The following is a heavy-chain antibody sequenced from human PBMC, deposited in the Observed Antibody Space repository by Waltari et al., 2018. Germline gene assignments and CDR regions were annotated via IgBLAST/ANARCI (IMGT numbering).Heavy chain of an antibody. D-gene: IGHD3-10*01. V-gene: IGHV3-74*01. J-gene: IGHJ1*01. Sequence: DVKMVESGGGLVQPEGSLRLSCTGSGFTFNKYWMHWVRQAPGKGPEWIFHINFDGSDTDYADSVRGRFTISRDNVKRTLFLQMNSLRVDDTAVYFCARVTLLRGAHWGQGTLVTVSS. CDR3: ARVTLLRGAH. CDR2: INFDGSDT. CDR1: GFTFNKYW.